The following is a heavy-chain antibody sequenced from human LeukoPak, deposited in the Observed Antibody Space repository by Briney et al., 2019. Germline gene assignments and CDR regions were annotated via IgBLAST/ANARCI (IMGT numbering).Heavy chain of an antibody. CDR3: ARVAFSKYHYYMDV. D-gene: IGHD4-11*01. V-gene: IGHV1-18*01. Sequence: ASVKVSCKASGYSFNTFGTTWVRQAPGQGLERIGWISAYDGNTNYAERLQGRVTVTRDTSASTAYVELRSLRSDDTAVYYCARVAFSKYHYYMDVWGKGTKVTVSS. CDR2: ISAYDGNT. CDR1: GYSFNTFG. J-gene: IGHJ6*03.